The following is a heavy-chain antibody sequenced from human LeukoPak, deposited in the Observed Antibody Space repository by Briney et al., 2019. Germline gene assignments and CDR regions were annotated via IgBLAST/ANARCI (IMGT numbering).Heavy chain of an antibody. V-gene: IGHV3-30*18. CDR2: ISYDGNNK. CDR1: GFTFSSYG. D-gene: IGHD4-23*01. Sequence: GRSLRLSCAASGFTFSSYGMHWVRQAPGKGLEWVAVISYDGNNKYYADSVKGRFTISRDNSKNTLYLQMNSLRAEDTAVYYCAKDHTVVTSHFDYWGQGTLVTVSS. CDR3: AKDHTVVTSHFDY. J-gene: IGHJ4*02.